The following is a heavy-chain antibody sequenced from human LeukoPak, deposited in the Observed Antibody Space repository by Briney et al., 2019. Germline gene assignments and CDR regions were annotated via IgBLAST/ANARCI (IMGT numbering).Heavy chain of an antibody. D-gene: IGHD2/OR15-2a*01. J-gene: IGHJ3*02. V-gene: IGHV1-2*02. CDR2: INPNSGVT. Sequence: PWASVKVSCKASGGTFSSYAISWVRQAPGQGLEWMGWINPNSGVTNYAQKFQGRVTMTRDTSISTAYLELSTLRSDDTAVYYCARDHLTTYGFDIWGQGTMVTVSS. CDR1: GGTFSSYA. CDR3: ARDHLTTYGFDI.